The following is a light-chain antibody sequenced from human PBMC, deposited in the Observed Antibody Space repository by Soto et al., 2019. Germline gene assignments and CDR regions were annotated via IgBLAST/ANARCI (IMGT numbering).Light chain of an antibody. V-gene: IGKV3D-20*02. J-gene: IGKJ5*01. CDR2: GAS. CDR3: QQRSNSVT. CDR1: QSINDN. Sequence: ETVLTQSPATLSVSPGGGATLSCRTSQSINDNLAWYQQKPGQPPRLLIYGASSRATGIPDRFSGSGSGTDFTLTISRLEPEDFAVYYCQQRSNSVTFGQGTRLEIK.